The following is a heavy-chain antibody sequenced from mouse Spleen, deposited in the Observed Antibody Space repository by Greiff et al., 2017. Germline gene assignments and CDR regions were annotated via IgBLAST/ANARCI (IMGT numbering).Heavy chain of an antibody. D-gene: IGHD1-1*02. CDR3: ARQVYYYDGTYSYWYFDV. J-gene: IGHJ1*01. V-gene: IGHV5-9*04. Sequence: EVKLVESGGGLVKPGGSLKLSCAASGFTFSTYTMSWVRQITAKRLEWVATISSGGANTFYPDSVKGRFTISRDNARNTLFLQMSSLRSEDTAMFYCARQVYYYDGTYSYWYFDVWGAGTAVTVSS. CDR2: ISSGGANT. CDR1: GFTFSTYT.